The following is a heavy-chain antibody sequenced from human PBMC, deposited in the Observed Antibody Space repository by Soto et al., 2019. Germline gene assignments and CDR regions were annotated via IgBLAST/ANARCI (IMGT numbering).Heavy chain of an antibody. CDR1: GFIFNSYG. CDR3: ASDAQGNLKYIVYFDS. D-gene: IGHD1-7*01. Sequence: QVQLVQSGAEVKKPGASVKVSCKASGFIFNSYGFSWVRQAPGQGLEWMGWISPYTGDTHYEQNFQGRVNMTTDTSTGTAYMELRSLRSDDTAVYYCASDAQGNLKYIVYFDSWGQGTQVTVSS. J-gene: IGHJ4*02. CDR2: ISPYTGDT. V-gene: IGHV1-18*01.